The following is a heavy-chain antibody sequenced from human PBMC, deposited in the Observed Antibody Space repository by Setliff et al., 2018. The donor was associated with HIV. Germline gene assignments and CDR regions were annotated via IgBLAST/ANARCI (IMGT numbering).Heavy chain of an antibody. J-gene: IGHJ4*02. V-gene: IGHV3-23*01. D-gene: IGHD6-19*01. CDR1: GLTFSNSA. CDR3: TKKGPKGQWLVDLYFDS. Sequence: QPGGSLRLSCAVSGLTFSNSAMSWVRQAPGKGLEWVSSVATNGGSTYYAASVQGRFTISSDNSKSVVYLQMNSLRAEDTAVYYCTKKGPKGQWLVDLYFDSWGQGTLVTVSS. CDR2: VATNGGST.